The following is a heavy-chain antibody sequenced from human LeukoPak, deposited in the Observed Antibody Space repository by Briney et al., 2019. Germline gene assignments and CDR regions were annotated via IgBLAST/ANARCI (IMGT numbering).Heavy chain of an antibody. CDR1: GFSFSGCS. J-gene: IGHJ4*02. D-gene: IGHD1/OR15-1a*01. CDR2: INEVGSKT. Sequence: PGGSLRVSCAASGFSFSGCSLSWVRQAPGKGLEWVATINEVGSKTYYDDSVKGRFTISRDNAKNSPYLEMSSLRAEDTAVYYCARLLGTVTTFDYWGQGTLVTVSS. CDR3: ARLLGTVTTFDY. V-gene: IGHV3-7*01.